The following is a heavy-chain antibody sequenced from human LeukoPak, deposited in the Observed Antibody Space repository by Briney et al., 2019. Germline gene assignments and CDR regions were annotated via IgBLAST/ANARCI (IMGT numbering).Heavy chain of an antibody. D-gene: IGHD6-13*01. J-gene: IGHJ4*02. CDR1: GFTFSNTA. CDR2: ISGNGIST. CDR3: ARVSYGSSWSDY. V-gene: IGHV3-23*01. Sequence: PGGSLRLSCVASGFTFSNTAMSWVRQAPGKGLVWVSSISGNGISTYYADSVKGRFTISRDNAKNSLYLQMNSLTDEDTAVYYCARVSYGSSWSDYWGQGTLVTVSS.